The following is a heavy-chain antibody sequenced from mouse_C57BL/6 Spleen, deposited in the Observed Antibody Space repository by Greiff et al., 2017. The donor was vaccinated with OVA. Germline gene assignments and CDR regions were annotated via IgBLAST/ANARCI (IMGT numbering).Heavy chain of an antibody. Sequence: VQLQQSGAELVRPGASVKLSCTASGFNIKDDYMHWVKQRPEQGLEWIGWIDPENGDTEYASKFQGKATITADTSSNTAYLQLSSLTSEDTAVYYCIYGSSFYYAMDYWGQGTSVTVSS. D-gene: IGHD1-1*01. CDR3: IYGSSFYYAMDY. V-gene: IGHV14-4*01. J-gene: IGHJ4*01. CDR1: GFNIKDDY. CDR2: IDPENGDT.